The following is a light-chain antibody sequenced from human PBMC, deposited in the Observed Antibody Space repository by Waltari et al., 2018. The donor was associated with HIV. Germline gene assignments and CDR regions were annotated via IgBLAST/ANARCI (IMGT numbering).Light chain of an antibody. Sequence: QSVLTQSPSVSAAPGQKVTISCSGRNSNIGSRSVSWYQHLPGTAPKLLIYDDNERPSGIPDRFSGSKSGTSATLGITGLQTGDEAEYYCATWDKSLNIVLFGGGTKVTVL. J-gene: IGLJ2*01. V-gene: IGLV1-51*01. CDR3: ATWDKSLNIVL. CDR2: DDN. CDR1: NSNIGSRS.